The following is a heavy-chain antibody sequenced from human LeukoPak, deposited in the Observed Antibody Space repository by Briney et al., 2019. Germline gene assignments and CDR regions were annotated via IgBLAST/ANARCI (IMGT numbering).Heavy chain of an antibody. CDR3: ARDSATPAAIGDAFDI. Sequence: ASVKVSCKASGYSFTAYYMHWVRQAPGQGLEWMGWINPNSGGTNYAQKFQGRVTMTRDTSITTAYMEMSRLRSDDTAVYYCARDSATPAAIGDAFDIWGQGTMVTVSS. V-gene: IGHV1-2*02. D-gene: IGHD2-2*01. J-gene: IGHJ3*02. CDR1: GYSFTAYY. CDR2: INPNSGGT.